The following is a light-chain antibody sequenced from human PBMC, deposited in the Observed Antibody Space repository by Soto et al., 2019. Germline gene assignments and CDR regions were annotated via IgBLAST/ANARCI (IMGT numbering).Light chain of an antibody. J-gene: IGKJ2*01. CDR1: QSVSSAY. CDR2: GAS. Sequence: DIVLTQSPGTLSLSPGERATLSYRASQSVSSAYLAWYQQKPGQAPRLLISGASSRATGIPDRFSGSGSGTDFTLTISRLEPEDFAVYYCQQYGSSPMYTFGQGTKLEIK. CDR3: QQYGSSPMYT. V-gene: IGKV3-20*01.